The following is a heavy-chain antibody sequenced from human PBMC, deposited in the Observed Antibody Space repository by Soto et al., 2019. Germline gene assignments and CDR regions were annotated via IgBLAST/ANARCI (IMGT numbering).Heavy chain of an antibody. CDR1: GYSISSGYF. CDR2: IYYSGST. CDR3: VRVLSEDWFDP. V-gene: IGHV4-38-2*01. Sequence: PSETLSLTCVVSGYSISSGYFWGWIRQPPGKALEFIGNIYYSGSTYYNPSLKSRASLSVDTCNNQFSLKLSSVTVADTAVYYCVRVLSEDWFDPWGQGSLVTVSS. J-gene: IGHJ5*02.